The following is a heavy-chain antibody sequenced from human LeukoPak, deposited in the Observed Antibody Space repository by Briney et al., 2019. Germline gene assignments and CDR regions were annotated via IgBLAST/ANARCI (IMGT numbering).Heavy chain of an antibody. V-gene: IGHV4-59*01. D-gene: IGHD1-26*01. CDR3: ASGHYPFEY. Sequence: PSETLSLTCRVSGGSINSGYGRWIRQPPGKGLDWIGLLYPSGSTNYNPSLKSRVTISVDTSRTQFSLKLSSVTAADTAVYYCASGHYPFEYWGQGTLVTVSS. J-gene: IGHJ4*02. CDR1: GGSINSGY. CDR2: LYPSGST.